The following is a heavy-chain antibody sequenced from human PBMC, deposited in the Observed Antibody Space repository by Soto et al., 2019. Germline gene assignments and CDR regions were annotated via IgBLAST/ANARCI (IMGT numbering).Heavy chain of an antibody. CDR2: TYYRSKWYN. Sequence: QVQLQQSGPGLVKPSQTLTLTCAISGDSVSSNSAIWNWIRQSPSRVLEWLGRTYYRSKWYNNYAESVKGRITINPDTSKNPFSLQLNSVPPEDTAVYYCSTWHFDYWGQGALVTVSS. CDR1: GDSVSSNSAI. J-gene: IGHJ4*02. V-gene: IGHV6-1*01. CDR3: STWHFDY.